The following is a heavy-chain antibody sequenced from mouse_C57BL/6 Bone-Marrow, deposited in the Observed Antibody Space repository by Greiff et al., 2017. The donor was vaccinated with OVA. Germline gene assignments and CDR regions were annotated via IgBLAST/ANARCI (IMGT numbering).Heavy chain of an antibody. Sequence: QVQLQQPGAELVKPGASVKLSCKASGYTFTSYWMHWVKQRPGRGLEWIGRIDPNSGGTKYNEKFKSKATLTVDKPSSTAYMQRSSLTSEDSAVYYCARSRQLRLRRNAMDYWGQGTSVTVSS. CDR2: IDPNSGGT. D-gene: IGHD3-2*02. V-gene: IGHV1-72*01. J-gene: IGHJ4*01. CDR1: GYTFTSYW. CDR3: ARSRQLRLRRNAMDY.